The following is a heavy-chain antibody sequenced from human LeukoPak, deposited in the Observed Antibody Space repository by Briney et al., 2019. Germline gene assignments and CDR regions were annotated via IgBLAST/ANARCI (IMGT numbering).Heavy chain of an antibody. J-gene: IGHJ4*02. D-gene: IGHD6-13*01. CDR1: GYTFISYG. CDR2: ISGNNGNT. CDR3: ARDSSSWYRYYFDY. Sequence: ASVKVSRKASGYTFISYGISWVRQAPGQGLEWMGWISGNNGNTNYAQKLQGRVTMTTDTSTSTAYMELRSLRSDDTAVYYCARDSSSWYRYYFDYWGQGTLVTVSS. V-gene: IGHV1-18*01.